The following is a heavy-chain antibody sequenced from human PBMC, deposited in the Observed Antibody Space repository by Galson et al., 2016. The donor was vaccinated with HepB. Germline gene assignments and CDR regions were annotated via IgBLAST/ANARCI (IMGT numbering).Heavy chain of an antibody. J-gene: IGHJ4*02. CDR2: INDYSTVI. CDR3: ARDKRQRYSLDY. V-gene: IGHV3-48*02. CDR1: GFTFFGYS. Sequence: SLRLSCAASGFTFFGYSMSWVRQAPGQGLEWVAYINDYSTVIWYADSVRGRFTISRDNDRNSLYLQMNSLKDEDTAVYYCARDKRQRYSLDYWGQGTLVTVSS. D-gene: IGHD2-15*01.